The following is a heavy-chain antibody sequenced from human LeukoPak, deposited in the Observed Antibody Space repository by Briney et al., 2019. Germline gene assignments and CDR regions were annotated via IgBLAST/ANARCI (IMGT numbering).Heavy chain of an antibody. CDR1: GYSIKNCYY. V-gene: IGHV4-38-2*01. CDR2: IHHSGTT. D-gene: IGHD3-16*01. J-gene: IGHJ4*02. CDR3: ARRLGAYLFVY. Sequence: PSETLSLTCAVSGYSIKNCYYWAWLRQPPGEGLEWIWSIHHSGTTYYNPSVKSRVTISVDTSKNQFSLKLNVLTAADTAVYYSARRLGAYLFVYCGQGTLVTVSS.